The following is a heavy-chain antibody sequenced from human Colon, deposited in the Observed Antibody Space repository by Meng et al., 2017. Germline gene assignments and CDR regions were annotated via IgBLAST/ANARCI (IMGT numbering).Heavy chain of an antibody. CDR3: ARVSGFGQNFIRF. J-gene: IGHJ4*02. D-gene: IGHD3-3*01. Sequence: QGQLGQAGAEVKKTGASVKVSCKTSEYTFTSYDIEWVRQATGQGLEWMGWMNPNTGKTGYAQKFQGRVTMTRNTSISTAYMELGSLSAEDTAVYFCARVSGFGQNFIRFWGQGTLVTVSS. CDR2: MNPNTGKT. CDR1: EYTFTSYD. V-gene: IGHV1-8*01.